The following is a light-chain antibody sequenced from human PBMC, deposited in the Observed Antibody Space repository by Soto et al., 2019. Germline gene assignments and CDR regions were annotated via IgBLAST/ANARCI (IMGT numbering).Light chain of an antibody. CDR2: AAS. CDR1: QTISNL. V-gene: IGKV1-39*01. Sequence: DIQMTQSPSSLSASVGDRVTIACRASQTISNLLNWYQQKPGEAPKLLIFAASTLHSGVPSRFSGSGSGTDFTLTISSLQPEDFATYYCQQSYSTPRTFDQGTKVEIK. CDR3: QQSYSTPRT. J-gene: IGKJ1*01.